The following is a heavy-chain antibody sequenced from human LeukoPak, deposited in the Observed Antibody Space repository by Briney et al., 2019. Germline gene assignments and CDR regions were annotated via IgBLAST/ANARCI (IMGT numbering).Heavy chain of an antibody. Sequence: SETLSLTCTVSGDSISSYYWSWIRQPPGKGLEWLGYIYYSGSTNYNPSLKSRVTISVDTSKNQFSLKLSSVTAADTAVYYCARHGPLERPFYFDYWGQGTLVTVSS. CDR2: IYYSGST. CDR1: GDSISSYY. J-gene: IGHJ4*02. D-gene: IGHD1-1*01. V-gene: IGHV4-59*08. CDR3: ARHGPLERPFYFDY.